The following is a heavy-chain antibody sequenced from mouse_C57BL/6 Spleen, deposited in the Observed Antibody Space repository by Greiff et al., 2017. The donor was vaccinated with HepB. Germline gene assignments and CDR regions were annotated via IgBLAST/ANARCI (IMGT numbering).Heavy chain of an antibody. CDR2: IYPGDGDT. CDR3: ARERGYFDY. J-gene: IGHJ2*01. CDR1: GYAFSSSW. V-gene: IGHV1-82*01. Sequence: VQVVESGPELVKPGASVKISCKASGYAFSSSWMNWVKQRPGKGLEWIGRIYPGDGDTNYNGKFKGKATLTADKSSSTAYMQLSSLTSEDSAVYFCARERGYFDYWGQGTTLTVSS.